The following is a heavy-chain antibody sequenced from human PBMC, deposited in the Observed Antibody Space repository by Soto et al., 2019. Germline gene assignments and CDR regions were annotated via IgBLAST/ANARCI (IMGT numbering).Heavy chain of an antibody. CDR3: ARHGVTVYYYYMDV. CDR1: GYSFTSHG. Sequence: ASVKVSCKASGYSFTSHGISWVRQAPGQGLEWMGWISAYNGNTNYAQKLQGRVTMTTDTSTSTAYMELRSLRSDDTAVYYCARHGVTVYYYYMDVWGKGTTVTVSS. V-gene: IGHV1-18*01. D-gene: IGHD2-21*02. CDR2: ISAYNGNT. J-gene: IGHJ6*03.